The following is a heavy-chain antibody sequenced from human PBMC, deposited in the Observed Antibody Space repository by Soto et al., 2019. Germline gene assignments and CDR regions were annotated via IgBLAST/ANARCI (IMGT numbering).Heavy chain of an antibody. Sequence: SVKVSCKASGGTFSSYAISWVRQAPGQGLEWMGGIIPIFGTANYAQKFQGRVTITADESTSTAYMELSSLRSEDTAVYYCARVTVEMATINYYYYGMDVWGQGTTVTVSS. V-gene: IGHV1-69*13. CDR2: IIPIFGTA. J-gene: IGHJ6*02. CDR1: GGTFSSYA. D-gene: IGHD5-12*01. CDR3: ARVTVEMATINYYYYGMDV.